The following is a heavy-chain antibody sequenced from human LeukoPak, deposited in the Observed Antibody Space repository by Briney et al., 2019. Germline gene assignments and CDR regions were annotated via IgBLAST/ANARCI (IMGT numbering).Heavy chain of an antibody. CDR1: GFTFSDYY. CDR3: ARHSMILTGYYLNYYYYMDV. D-gene: IGHD3-9*01. J-gene: IGHJ6*03. V-gene: IGHV3-11*04. Sequence: PGGSLRLSCAASGFTFSDYYMSWIRQAPGKGLEWVSYISSSGSTIYYADSVKGRFTISRDNAKNSLYLQMNSLRAEDTAVYYCARHSMILTGYYLNYYYYMDVWGKGTTVTVSS. CDR2: ISSSGSTI.